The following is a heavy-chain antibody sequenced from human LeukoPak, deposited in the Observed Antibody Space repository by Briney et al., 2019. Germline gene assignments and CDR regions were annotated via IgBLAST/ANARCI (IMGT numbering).Heavy chain of an antibody. CDR2: INSDRSST. Sequence: GGSLRLSCAASGFTFSSYWMHWVRQAPGKGLVWVSRINSDRSSTSYADSVKGQFTISRDNAKNTLYLQMNSLRAEDTAVYYCARATPRELLYCDFWGQGNLVSVSS. J-gene: IGHJ4*02. CDR1: GFTFSSYW. CDR3: ARATPRELLYCDF. D-gene: IGHD1-26*01. V-gene: IGHV3-74*01.